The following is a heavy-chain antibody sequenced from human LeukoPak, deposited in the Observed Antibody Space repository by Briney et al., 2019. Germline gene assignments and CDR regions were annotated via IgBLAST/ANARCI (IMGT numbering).Heavy chain of an antibody. J-gene: IGHJ4*02. D-gene: IGHD3-3*01. Sequence: PSETLSLTCAVYGGSFSGYYWSWIRQPPGKGLEWIGEINHSGSTNYNPSLKSRVTISVDTSKNQFSLKLSSVTAADTAVYYCASGGDFWSGYWVDHWGQGTLVTVSS. CDR2: INHSGST. CDR3: ASGGDFWSGYWVDH. V-gene: IGHV4-34*01. CDR1: GGSFSGYY.